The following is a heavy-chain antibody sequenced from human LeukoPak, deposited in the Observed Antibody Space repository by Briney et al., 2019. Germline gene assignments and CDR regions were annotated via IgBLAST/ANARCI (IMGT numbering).Heavy chain of an antibody. CDR3: ARTTMVRGTYYMDV. J-gene: IGHJ6*03. V-gene: IGHV4-59*01. CDR2: IYYSGST. D-gene: IGHD3-10*01. CDR1: GGSISSYY. Sequence: SSETLSLTCTVSGGSISSYYWSWIRQPPGKGLEWIGYIYYSGSTNYNPSLKSRVTISVDTSKNQFSLKLSSVTAADTAVYYCARTTMVRGTYYMDVWGKGTTVTISS.